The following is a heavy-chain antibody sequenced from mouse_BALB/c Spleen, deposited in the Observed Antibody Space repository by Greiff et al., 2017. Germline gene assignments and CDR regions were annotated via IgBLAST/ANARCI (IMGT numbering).Heavy chain of an antibody. J-gene: IGHJ3*01. CDR1: GYAFSSYW. CDR3: AVYYESWFAY. Sequence: VQLQQSGAELVRPGSSVKISCKASGYAFSSYWMNWVKQRPGQGLEWIGQIYPGDGDTNYNGKFKGKATLTADKSSSTAYMQLSSLTSEDSAVYFCAVYYESWFAYWGQGTLVTVSA. D-gene: IGHD2-4*01. V-gene: IGHV1-80*01. CDR2: IYPGDGDT.